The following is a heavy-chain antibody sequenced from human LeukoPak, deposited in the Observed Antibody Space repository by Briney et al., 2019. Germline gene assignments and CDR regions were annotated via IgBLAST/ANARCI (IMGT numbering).Heavy chain of an antibody. V-gene: IGHV4-34*01. Sequence: GSLRLSCAASGFTFSSYDMNWVRQAPGKGLEWIGEINHSGSTNYNPSLKSRVTISVDTSKNQFSLKLSSVTAADTAVYYCARHVRKRGIAVAGTPGWFDPWGQGTLVTVSS. CDR3: ARHVRKRGIAVAGTPGWFDP. J-gene: IGHJ5*02. CDR2: INHSGST. CDR1: GFTFSSYD. D-gene: IGHD6-19*01.